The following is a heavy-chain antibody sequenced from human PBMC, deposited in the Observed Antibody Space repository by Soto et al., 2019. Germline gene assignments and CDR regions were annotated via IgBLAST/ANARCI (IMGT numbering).Heavy chain of an antibody. CDR1: GFTFDDYA. D-gene: IGHD3-9*01. V-gene: IGHV3-9*01. CDR2: SSWNSGSI. J-gene: IGHJ4*02. Sequence: EVQLVESGGGLVQPGRSLRLSCAASGFTFDDYAMHWVRQAPGKGLERVSGSSWNSGSIGYADSVKGRFTISRDNAKKSRYLEMNSLRAEDTALYYCAEWVYFDWPGSGLSDYWGQGTLVTVSS. CDR3: AEWVYFDWPGSGLSDY.